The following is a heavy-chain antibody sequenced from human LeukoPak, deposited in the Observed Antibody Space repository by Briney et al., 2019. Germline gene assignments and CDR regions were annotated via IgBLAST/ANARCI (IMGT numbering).Heavy chain of an antibody. V-gene: IGHV3-23*01. D-gene: IGHD3-10*01. CDR2: ISGSGSST. CDR3: AKDLGSRD. Sequence: GDSLTLSCAASGFTFSSYARSWVRHAQGKGLEWVSAISGSGSSTYYADSVKGRFTISRDNSKNTLYLQMNSLRAEDTAVYYCAKDLGSRDWGQGTLVTVSS. J-gene: IGHJ4*02. CDR1: GFTFSSYA.